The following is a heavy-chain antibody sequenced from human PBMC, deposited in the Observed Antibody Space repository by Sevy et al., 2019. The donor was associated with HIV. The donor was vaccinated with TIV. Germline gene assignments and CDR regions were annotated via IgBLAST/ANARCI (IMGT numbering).Heavy chain of an antibody. CDR2: AYYSGSA. CDR3: ARDSSPFDY. D-gene: IGHD4-4*01. V-gene: IGHV4-39*01. Sequence: SETLSLTCTVSGGSISSSSRYYWGWIRQPPGKGLEWIGNAYYSGSAYYNPSLKSRVTISVDTSKNQFSLRLTSVTAADTAVYYCARDSSPFDYWGQGTLVTVSS. CDR1: GGSISSSSRYY. J-gene: IGHJ4*02.